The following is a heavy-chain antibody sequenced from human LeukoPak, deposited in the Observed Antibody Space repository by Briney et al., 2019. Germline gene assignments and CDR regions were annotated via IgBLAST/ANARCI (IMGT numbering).Heavy chain of an antibody. CDR3: AKDRDWAFDY. J-gene: IGHJ4*02. CDR1: GFTFTNFR. D-gene: IGHD3/OR15-3a*01. Sequence: GGSLRLTCAASGFTFTNFRMHWVRQAPGKGLEWVAFINYLGSTRFYADSVKGRFTVSRDDSMSTLYLQMNSLRPEDMAVYYCAKDRDWAFDYWGQGTLVTVSS. V-gene: IGHV3-30*02. CDR2: INYLGSTR.